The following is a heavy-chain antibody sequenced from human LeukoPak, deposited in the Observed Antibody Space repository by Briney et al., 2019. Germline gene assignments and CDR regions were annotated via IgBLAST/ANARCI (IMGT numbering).Heavy chain of an antibody. CDR1: GGSISSSRDY. D-gene: IGHD6-13*01. V-gene: IGHV4-39*01. Sequence: SETLSLTCIVSGGSISSSRDYWAWIRQPPGKGLEWIANIYYSGSTYYSPSLKSRVIISVDTSKNQFSLKLSSVTAADTAVYYCASWTGIAAAGTGWFDPWGQGTLVTVSS. CDR3: ASWTGIAAAGTGWFDP. J-gene: IGHJ5*02. CDR2: IYYSGST.